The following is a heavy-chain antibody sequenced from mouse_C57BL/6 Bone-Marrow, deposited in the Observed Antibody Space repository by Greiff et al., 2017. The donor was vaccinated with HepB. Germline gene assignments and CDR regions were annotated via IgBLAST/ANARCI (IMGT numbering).Heavy chain of an antibody. CDR2: IYPGSGST. J-gene: IGHJ3*01. CDR1: GYTFTSYW. Sequence: QVHVKQSGAELVKPGASVKMSCKASGYTFTSYWITWVKQRPGQGLEWIGDIYPGSGSTNYNEKFKSKATLTVDTSSSTAYMQLSSLTSEDSAVYYGARNDYDAAWFAYWGQETLVTVSA. D-gene: IGHD2-4*01. V-gene: IGHV1-55*01. CDR3: ARNDYDAAWFAY.